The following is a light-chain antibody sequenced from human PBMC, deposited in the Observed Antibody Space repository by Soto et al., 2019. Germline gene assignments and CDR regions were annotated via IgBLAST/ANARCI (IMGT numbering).Light chain of an antibody. V-gene: IGLV2-14*01. CDR2: EVT. CDR3: TSYTSSSTQV. J-gene: IGLJ1*01. CDR1: SSDVGGYDY. Sequence: QSALTQPASVSGSPGQSITISCTGTSSDVGGYDYVSWYRQHPGTAPRLIIFEVTNRPSGVSNRFSGSKSGNTASLTISGLQAEEEADYYCTSYTSSSTQVFGPGTKVTVL.